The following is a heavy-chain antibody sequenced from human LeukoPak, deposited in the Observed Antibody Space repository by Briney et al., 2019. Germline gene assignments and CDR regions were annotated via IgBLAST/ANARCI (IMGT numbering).Heavy chain of an antibody. D-gene: IGHD2-2*02. V-gene: IGHV3-30*02. CDR3: LKDQYPPTNWFDP. CDR1: GFTFRTFG. Sequence: PGGSLRLSCAASGFTFRTFGMHWVRQAPGKGLEWVAFIRFDGNLQYYADSVQGRFHLSRDNSKNTLSLQMKSLRPDDTAVYYFLKDQYPPTNWFDPWGQGTLVTVSS. J-gene: IGHJ5*02. CDR2: IRFDGNLQ.